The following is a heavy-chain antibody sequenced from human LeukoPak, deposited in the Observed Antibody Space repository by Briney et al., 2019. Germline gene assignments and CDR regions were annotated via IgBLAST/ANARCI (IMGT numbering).Heavy chain of an antibody. CDR3: AKDRRIAAAGPNYFDY. V-gene: IGHV3-23*01. Sequence: GGSLRLSCAASAFTFATYAVSWVRQAPGKGLEWVSTISGSGDNTHYADSVKGRFTISRDNSENTMSLQMNSLRAEDTALYYCAKDRRIAAAGPNYFDYWGQGTLVTVSS. J-gene: IGHJ4*02. D-gene: IGHD6-13*01. CDR2: ISGSGDNT. CDR1: AFTFATYA.